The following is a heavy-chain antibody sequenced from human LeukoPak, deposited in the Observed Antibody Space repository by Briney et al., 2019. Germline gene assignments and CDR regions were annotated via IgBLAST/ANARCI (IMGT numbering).Heavy chain of an antibody. CDR3: VRVVRGVIDH. D-gene: IGHD3-10*01. V-gene: IGHV6-1*01. Sequence: SQTLSLTCAISGDSVSSNSGSWNWIRQSPSRGLEWLGRTYYRSKWYNDYAVSVKSRMTINPDTSKNQFSLQLNSVTPEDTAVYYCVRVVRGVIDHWGQGTLVTVSS. CDR2: TYYRSKWYN. CDR1: GDSVSSNSGS. J-gene: IGHJ5*02.